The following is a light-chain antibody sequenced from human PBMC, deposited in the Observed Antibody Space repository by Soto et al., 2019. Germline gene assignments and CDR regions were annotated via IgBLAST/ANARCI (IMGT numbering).Light chain of an antibody. CDR2: DNN. V-gene: IGLV1-51*01. CDR1: SSNIGNNY. CDR3: GTWDSSLSAGL. J-gene: IGLJ2*01. Sequence: QSVLTQPPSVSAAPGQKVTISCSGSSSNIGNNYVSWYQQLPGTAPKLLIYDNNKRPSGIPARFSGSKSGTSATLGITGLQTGDEADYYCGTWDSSLSAGLFGGGTKVTVL.